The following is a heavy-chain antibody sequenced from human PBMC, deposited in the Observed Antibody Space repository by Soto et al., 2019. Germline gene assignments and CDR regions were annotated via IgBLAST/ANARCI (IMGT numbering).Heavy chain of an antibody. CDR2: IYQGGTT. Sequence: QVQLQESGPGLVKPSGTLSLTCAVSGDSFRNNDWWSWVRQPPGKGLEWIGEIYQGGTTNYNPSLRSRVTISVDTSKRQFSLSLSSVTAADTAVYYCARGSGWRVDPWGQGTLVTVSS. CDR1: GDSFRNNDW. V-gene: IGHV4-4*02. J-gene: IGHJ5*02. CDR3: ARGSGWRVDP. D-gene: IGHD2-15*01.